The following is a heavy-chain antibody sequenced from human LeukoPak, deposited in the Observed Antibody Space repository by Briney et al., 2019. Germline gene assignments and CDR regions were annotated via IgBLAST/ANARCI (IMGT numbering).Heavy chain of an antibody. Sequence: GASVKVSCKASGYTFTGYYMHWVRQAPGQGLEWMGWINPNSGGTNYAQKLQGRVTMTRDTSLRTAYMALSELTPNDTAVCYFPISMIVVNDYKGQGTMVTVS. J-gene: IGHJ4*02. V-gene: IGHV1-2*02. CDR2: INPNSGGT. D-gene: IGHD3-22*01. CDR1: GYTFTGYY. CDR3: PISMIVVNDY.